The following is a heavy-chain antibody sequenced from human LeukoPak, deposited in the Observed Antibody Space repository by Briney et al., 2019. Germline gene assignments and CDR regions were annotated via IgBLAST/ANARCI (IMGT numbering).Heavy chain of an antibody. CDR1: GFTFSSYA. D-gene: IGHD6-19*01. J-gene: IGHJ2*01. Sequence: GGSLRLSCAASGFTFSSYAMSWVRQAPGKGLEWVSTISGSGGSTYYADSVKGRFTIPRDNSKNTLYLQMNSLRAEDTAVYYCARVPIAVAVTRWYFDLWGRGTLVTVSS. CDR2: ISGSGGST. CDR3: ARVPIAVAVTRWYFDL. V-gene: IGHV3-23*01.